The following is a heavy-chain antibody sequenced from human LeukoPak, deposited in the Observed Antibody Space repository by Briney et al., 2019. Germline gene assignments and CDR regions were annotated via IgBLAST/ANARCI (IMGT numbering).Heavy chain of an antibody. CDR1: GYYFGDYG. CDR3: AKDIGYCGGGSCSGDYFGLDV. CDR2: TNWDTNNV. D-gene: IGHD2-15*01. J-gene: IGHJ6*02. Sequence: GGSLRLSCVASGYYFGDYGMHWVRQAPGKGLEWVSGTNWDTNNVGYADSVKGRFTISRDNAKNSLYLQMNSLRAEDTAVYYCAKDIGYCGGGSCSGDYFGLDVWGLGTTVTVSS. V-gene: IGHV3-9*01.